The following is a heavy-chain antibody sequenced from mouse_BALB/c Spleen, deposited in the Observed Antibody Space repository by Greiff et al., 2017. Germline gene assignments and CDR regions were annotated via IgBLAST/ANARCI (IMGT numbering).Heavy chain of an antibody. CDR1: GFTFSSYG. D-gene: IGHD1-2*01. CDR2: ISSGGSYT. J-gene: IGHJ2*01. CDR3: ARHGTDTTATLDY. Sequence: EVQLVESGGGLVQPGGSLKLSCAASGFTFSSYGMSWVRQTPDKRLEWVATISSGGSYTYYQDSVKGRFTISRDNAKNTLYLQMSSLKSEDTAMYYCARHGTDTTATLDYWGQGTTLTVSA. V-gene: IGHV5-6*01.